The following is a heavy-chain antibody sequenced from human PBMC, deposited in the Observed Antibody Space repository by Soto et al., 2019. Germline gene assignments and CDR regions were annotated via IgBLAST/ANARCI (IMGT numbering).Heavy chain of an antibody. V-gene: IGHV3-23*01. CDR2: VSGSGDST. CDR3: AKGRASDCPGCTQDY. D-gene: IGHD2-21*02. CDR1: AFTFSSYA. J-gene: IGHJ4*02. Sequence: EVQLLESGGGLAQPGGSLRLSCAASAFTFSSYAMSWVRQAPGKGLGWVSAVSGSGDSTYYADSVKGRFTISRDNSKNTLYLQMNSPRAEDTAVYYCAKGRASDCPGCTQDYWGQGTLVTVSS.